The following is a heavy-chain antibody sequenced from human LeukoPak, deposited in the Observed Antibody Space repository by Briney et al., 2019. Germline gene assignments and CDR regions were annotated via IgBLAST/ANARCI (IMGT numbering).Heavy chain of an antibody. V-gene: IGHV1-2*02. CDR3: ALPTLQTLGA. J-gene: IGHJ5*02. D-gene: IGHD3-10*01. CDR1: GYTFTDYY. Sequence: ASVKVSCKASGYTFTDYYMHWVRQAPGQGLEWMGWINPNSGYTYYAQKFQGRVTMTRDTSISTAYMELSRLRSDDTAFYYCALPTLQTLGAWGQGTLVTVSS. CDR2: INPNSGYT.